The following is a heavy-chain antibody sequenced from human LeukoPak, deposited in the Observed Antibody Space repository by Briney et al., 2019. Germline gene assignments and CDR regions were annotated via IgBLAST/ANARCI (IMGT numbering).Heavy chain of an antibody. CDR1: GGSFSGYY. V-gene: IGHV4-59*10. J-gene: IGHJ3*02. CDR2: IYTSGST. CDR3: ASDYDILTGDDAFDI. Sequence: KTSETLSLTCAVYGGSFSGYYWSWIRQPPGKGLEWIGRIYTSGSTNYNPSLKSRVTISVDTSKNQFSLKLSSVTAADTAVYYCASDYDILTGDDAFDIWGQGTMVTVSS. D-gene: IGHD3-9*01.